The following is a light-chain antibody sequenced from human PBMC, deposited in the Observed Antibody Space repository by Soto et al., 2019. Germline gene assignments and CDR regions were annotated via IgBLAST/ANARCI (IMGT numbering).Light chain of an antibody. CDR1: QSVSVNS. V-gene: IGKV3-20*01. CDR2: AAS. J-gene: IGKJ3*01. CDR3: QHYGVSPFT. Sequence: EIVLTQSPGTLSLSPGERATLSCRASQSVSVNSLAWYQQKGGQAPRLLIYAASNMATGVPDRFSGTGSGTDFALTISRLETDDSAVYYCQHYGVSPFTFGPGTKVDIK.